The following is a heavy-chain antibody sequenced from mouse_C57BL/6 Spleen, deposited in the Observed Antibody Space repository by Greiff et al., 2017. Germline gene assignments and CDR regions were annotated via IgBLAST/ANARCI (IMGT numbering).Heavy chain of an antibody. Sequence: VKLQQSGPELVKPGASVKISCKASGYAFSSSWMNWVKQRPGKGLEWIGRIYPGDGDTNYNGKFKGKATLTADKSSSTAYMQLSSLTSEDSAVYFCARRYDSSFDYWGQGTTLTVSS. D-gene: IGHD2-4*01. V-gene: IGHV1-82*01. CDR2: IYPGDGDT. CDR1: GYAFSSSW. J-gene: IGHJ2*01. CDR3: ARRYDSSFDY.